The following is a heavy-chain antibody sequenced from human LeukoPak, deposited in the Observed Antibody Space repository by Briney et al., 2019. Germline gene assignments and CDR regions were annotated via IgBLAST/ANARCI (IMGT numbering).Heavy chain of an antibody. D-gene: IGHD3-16*01. Sequence: PSETLSLTCTVSGGSISSYYWSWIRQPPGKGLEWIGYIYYSGSTNYNPSLKSRVTISVDTSKNQFSLKLSSVTAADTAVYYCASMTRGAFDIWGQGTMVTVSS. V-gene: IGHV4-59*08. CDR1: GGSISSYY. J-gene: IGHJ3*02. CDR3: ASMTRGAFDI. CDR2: IYYSGST.